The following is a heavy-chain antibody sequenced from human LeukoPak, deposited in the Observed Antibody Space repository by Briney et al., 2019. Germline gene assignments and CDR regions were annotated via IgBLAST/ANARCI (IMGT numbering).Heavy chain of an antibody. D-gene: IGHD3-22*01. CDR1: GSTFTSYF. Sequence: ASVKVSCKASGSTFTSYFMHWVRQAPGQGLEWMGWINPNSGGTNFAQKFQGRVTLTRDTSISTAYMELSRLRSDDTAMYYCARAGDYYDSSGFRGIHYWGQGTLVTVSS. CDR3: ARAGDYYDSSGFRGIHY. J-gene: IGHJ4*02. CDR2: INPNSGGT. V-gene: IGHV1-2*02.